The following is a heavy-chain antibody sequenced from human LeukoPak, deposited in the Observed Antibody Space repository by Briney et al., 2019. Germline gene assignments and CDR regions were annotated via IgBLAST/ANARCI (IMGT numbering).Heavy chain of an antibody. Sequence: GGSLRLSCAASGFTFSNNGMNWVRQAPGKGLEWVSGIRTDGVTTYYADSVKGRFIISRDNSQNTVWLQMNSLSAEDAAVYYCVKDDGWVQYANWGQGTLVTVSS. D-gene: IGHD5-24*01. CDR2: IRTDGVTT. J-gene: IGHJ4*02. CDR1: GFTFSNNG. CDR3: VKDDGWVQYAN. V-gene: IGHV3-23*01.